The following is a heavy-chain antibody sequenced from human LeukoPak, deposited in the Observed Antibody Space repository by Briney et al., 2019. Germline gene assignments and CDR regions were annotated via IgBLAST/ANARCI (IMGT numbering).Heavy chain of an antibody. CDR3: ARDVWRSAFDYGMDV. V-gene: IGHV3-9*01. CDR1: GFTFDDYA. Sequence: GRSLRLSCVASGFTFDDYAMHWVRQAPGKGLEWVTGISWYSGNIGYADSVKGRFIISRDNAENTLHLQMNSLRTEDTALYFCARDVWRSAFDYGMDVWGQGTTVAVAS. CDR2: ISWYSGNI. J-gene: IGHJ6*02. D-gene: IGHD6-25*01.